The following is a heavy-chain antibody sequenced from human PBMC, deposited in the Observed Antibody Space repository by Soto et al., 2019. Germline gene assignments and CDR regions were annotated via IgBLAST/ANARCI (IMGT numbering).Heavy chain of an antibody. Sequence: SETLSLTCAVYGGSFSGYYWSWIRQPPGKGLEWIGEINHSGSTYYNPSLKSRVTISVDTSKNQFSLKLSSVTAADTAVYYCARHTQYYDILTGYYYTKYGMDVWGQGTTVTVSS. CDR3: ARHTQYYDILTGYYYTKYGMDV. D-gene: IGHD3-9*01. CDR2: INHSGST. CDR1: GGSFSGYY. V-gene: IGHV4-34*01. J-gene: IGHJ6*02.